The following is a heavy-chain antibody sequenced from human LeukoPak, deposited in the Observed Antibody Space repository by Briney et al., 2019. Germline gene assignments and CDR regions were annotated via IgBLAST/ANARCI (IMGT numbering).Heavy chain of an antibody. CDR1: GFTFSGSA. D-gene: IGHD4-17*01. Sequence: SGGSLRLSCAASGFTFSGSAMHWVRQASGKGLEWVGRIRSKANAYATAYADSVKGRFTISRDDSKNTAYLQMNRLKNEDTAVYYCTRRGGEHDFWGQGTLVTVSS. CDR3: TRRGGEHDF. CDR2: IRSKANAYAT. V-gene: IGHV3-73*01. J-gene: IGHJ4*02.